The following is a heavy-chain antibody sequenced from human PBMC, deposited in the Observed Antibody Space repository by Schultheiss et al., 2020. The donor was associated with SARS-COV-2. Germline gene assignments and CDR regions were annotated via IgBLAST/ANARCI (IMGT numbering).Heavy chain of an antibody. CDR1: GGSISSSNW. Sequence: LSLTCAVSGGSISSSNWWSWVRQPPGKGLEWIGYIYYSGSTYYNPSLKSRVTISVDTSKNQFSLKLSSVTAADTAVYYCARRALGYCSGGSCYSAFDIWGQGTMVTVSS. J-gene: IGHJ3*02. V-gene: IGHV4-4*02. D-gene: IGHD2-15*01. CDR2: IYYSGST. CDR3: ARRALGYCSGGSCYSAFDI.